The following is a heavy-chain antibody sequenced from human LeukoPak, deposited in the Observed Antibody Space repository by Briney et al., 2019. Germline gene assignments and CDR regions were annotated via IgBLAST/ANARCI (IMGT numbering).Heavy chain of an antibody. V-gene: IGHV3-30*18. J-gene: IGHJ4*02. CDR1: GFTFSSYG. CDR3: AKAKQLAASPDY. Sequence: GRSLRLSCAASGFTFSSYGMHWVRQAPGKGLEWVAVISYDGSNKYYADSVKGRFTISRDNSKNTLYLQMDSLRAEDTAVYYCAKAKQLAASPDYWGQGTLVTVSS. CDR2: ISYDGSNK. D-gene: IGHD6-13*01.